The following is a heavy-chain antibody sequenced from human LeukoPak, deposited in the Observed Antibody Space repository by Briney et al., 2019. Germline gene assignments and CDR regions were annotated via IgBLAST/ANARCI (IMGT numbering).Heavy chain of an antibody. Sequence: ASVKVSCKASGYTFTSYGINWGRQAPGQGLEWMGWISANNGNTNYAQKLQGRVTMTTDTSTSTAYMELRSLRSDDTAVYYCARGSTVTTRQDAFDIWGQGTMVTVSS. V-gene: IGHV1-18*01. D-gene: IGHD4-17*01. CDR3: ARGSTVTTRQDAFDI. CDR1: GYTFTSYG. CDR2: ISANNGNT. J-gene: IGHJ3*02.